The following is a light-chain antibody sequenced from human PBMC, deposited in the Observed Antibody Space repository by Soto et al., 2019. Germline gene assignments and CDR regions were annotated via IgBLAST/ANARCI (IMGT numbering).Light chain of an antibody. Sequence: QSALTQPASVSGSPGQSITISCTGSSSDVGHYDYVSWFQQHPGRAPTLLIYDVTYRPSGVSNRFSGSKSGNTASLTISGLQAEDEADYYCISYTGSSTSYVFGSGTKLTVL. CDR3: ISYTGSSTSYV. V-gene: IGLV2-14*03. CDR1: SSDVGHYDY. CDR2: DVT. J-gene: IGLJ1*01.